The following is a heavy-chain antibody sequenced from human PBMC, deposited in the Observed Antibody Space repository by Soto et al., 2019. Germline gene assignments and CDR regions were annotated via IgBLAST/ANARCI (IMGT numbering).Heavy chain of an antibody. Sequence: VGSLNLSCAASVFTFSSYSMTWVRQGPEKGLEWVSEISADGARTYYADSVKGRFTVSRDNSKNTVYLQMNSLRAEDTAVYYCEQNFEYWGQGTLVTVSS. CDR3: EQNFEY. V-gene: IGHV3-23*01. J-gene: IGHJ4*02. CDR2: ISADGART. CDR1: VFTFSSYS.